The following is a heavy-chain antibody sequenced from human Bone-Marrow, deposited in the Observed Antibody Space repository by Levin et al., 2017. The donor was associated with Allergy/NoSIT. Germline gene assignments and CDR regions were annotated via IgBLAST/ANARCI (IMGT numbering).Heavy chain of an antibody. CDR3: ARGEPDITDAFDS. Sequence: GGSLRLSCKASGYTFTGYYMHWVRQAPGQGLEWMGWINPNSGGTNYAQKFQGRVTMTRDTSISTAYMELSRLRSDDTAVYYCARGEPDITDAFDSWGQGTMVTVSS. D-gene: IGHD1-14*01. J-gene: IGHJ3*02. CDR1: GYTFTGYY. V-gene: IGHV1-2*02. CDR2: INPNSGGT.